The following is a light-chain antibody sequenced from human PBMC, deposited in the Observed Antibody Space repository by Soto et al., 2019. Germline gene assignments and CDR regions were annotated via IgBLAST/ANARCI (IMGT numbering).Light chain of an antibody. CDR3: SSYAGTNTLV. J-gene: IGLJ3*02. Sequence: QSPLTQPPSASVSPGQSVTISCTGTSSDVGGFDYVSWYQQYPGEAPRLMIYEVNERPSGVPDRFSGSKSGNTASLTVSGLRAEDEADYYCSSYAGTNTLVFGGGTKVTVL. V-gene: IGLV2-8*01. CDR1: SSDVGGFDY. CDR2: EVN.